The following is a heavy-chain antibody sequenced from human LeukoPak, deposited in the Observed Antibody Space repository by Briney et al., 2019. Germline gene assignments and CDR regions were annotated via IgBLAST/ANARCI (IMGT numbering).Heavy chain of an antibody. J-gene: IGHJ5*02. Sequence: ASVKVSCKASGYTFSNYDINWMRQATGQGLEWMAWMSPTNGDTGYAQKFQGRVTLTRDTSMSTAYMELRSLRSDDTAVYYCARIFLSVVAPKRWFDPWGQGTLVTVSS. CDR1: GYTFSNYD. D-gene: IGHD4-23*01. V-gene: IGHV1-8*03. CDR3: ARIFLSVVAPKRWFDP. CDR2: MSPTNGDT.